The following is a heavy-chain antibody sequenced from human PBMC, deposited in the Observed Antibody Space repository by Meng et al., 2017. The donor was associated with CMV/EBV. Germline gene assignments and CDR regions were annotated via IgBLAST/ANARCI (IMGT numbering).Heavy chain of an antibody. Sequence: LQLPGSGPGLVKPAETLSLTCTVSGGSISSSSYYWGWIRQPPGKGLEWIGSIYYSGSTYYNPSLKSRVTISVDTSKNQFSLKLSSVTAADTAVYYCARGGIAAAGLHWGQGTLVTVSS. V-gene: IGHV4-39*07. CDR1: GGSISSSSYY. CDR2: IYYSGST. D-gene: IGHD6-13*01. CDR3: ARGGIAAAGLH. J-gene: IGHJ4*02.